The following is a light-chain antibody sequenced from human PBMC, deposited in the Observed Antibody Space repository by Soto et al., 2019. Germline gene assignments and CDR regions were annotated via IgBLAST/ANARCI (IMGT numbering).Light chain of an antibody. V-gene: IGLV2-14*03. CDR1: SSDVGGYNS. CDR3: CSYASTSTRV. CDR2: DVS. J-gene: IGLJ2*01. Sequence: QSALTQPASVSGSPGQSITISCAGTSSDVGGYNSVSWYQQHPGEAPKLMIYDVSYRPSGVSSRFSVSKSGNTASLTISNLQAGDEADYYCCSYASTSTRVFGGGTKLTVL.